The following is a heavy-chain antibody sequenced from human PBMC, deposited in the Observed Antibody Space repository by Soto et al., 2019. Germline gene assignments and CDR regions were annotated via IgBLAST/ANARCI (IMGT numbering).Heavy chain of an antibody. CDR2: IYATETT. V-gene: IGHV4-4*07. CDR3: VRDGTKSLRDWFDP. J-gene: IGHJ5*02. D-gene: IGHD1-1*01. Sequence: SETLSLTCTVSGASISGFYWSWIRKSAVKGMEWIGLIYATETTEYNPTLKSRVMMSVDTSKKKFSLKLRSVTAADTAVYYCVRDGTKSLRDWFDPWGQGISVTVSS. CDR1: GASISGFY.